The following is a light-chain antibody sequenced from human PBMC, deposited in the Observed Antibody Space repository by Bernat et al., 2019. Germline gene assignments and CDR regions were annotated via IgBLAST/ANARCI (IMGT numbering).Light chain of an antibody. CDR3: QQYNNWPIT. Sequence: EIVMTQSPATLSVSPGERANVSCRASQSVSSNLAWYQQKPGQAPRLVIYGASTRATGIPARFSGSGSGTEFTLTISSLQSEDFAVYYCQQYNNWPITFGQGTRLELK. V-gene: IGKV3-15*01. CDR2: GAS. J-gene: IGKJ5*01. CDR1: QSVSSN.